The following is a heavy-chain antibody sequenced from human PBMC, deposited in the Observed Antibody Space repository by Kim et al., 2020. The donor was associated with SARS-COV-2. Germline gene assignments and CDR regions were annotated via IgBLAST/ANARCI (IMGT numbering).Heavy chain of an antibody. J-gene: IGHJ4*02. CDR2: KWYN. D-gene: IGHD3-10*01. V-gene: IGHV6-1*01. Sequence: KWYNDYAGSMKSRITTNPDTSKNQFSLQLNSVTSEDTAVYYCARQYGGFDYWGQGILVTVSS. CDR3: ARQYGGFDY.